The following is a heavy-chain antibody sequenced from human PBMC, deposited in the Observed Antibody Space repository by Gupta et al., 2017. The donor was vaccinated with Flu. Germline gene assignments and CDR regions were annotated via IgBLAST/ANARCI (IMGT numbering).Heavy chain of an antibody. CDR3: ARYGFSFGLDL. D-gene: IGHD3-10*01. J-gene: IGHJ6*02. V-gene: IGHV3-7*03. CDR2: IKRDGSEK. Sequence: WVLMAPGKGLEWVANIKRDGSEKNYVDSAKGRFTISRDNAEDSLFLYMTSLRAEDTAVYYCARYGFSFGLDLWGQGTTVTVSS.